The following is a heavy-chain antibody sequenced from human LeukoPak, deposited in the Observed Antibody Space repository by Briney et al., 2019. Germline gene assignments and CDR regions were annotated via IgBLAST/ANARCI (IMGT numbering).Heavy chain of an antibody. CDR2: INPSGGST. CDR1: GYTFTSYY. CDR3: ASSRDTAMVNAHYFDY. Sequence: ASVKVSCRASGYTFTSYYMHWVRQAPGQGLEWMGIINPSGGSTSYAQKFQGRVTMTRDMSTSTVYMELSSLRSEDTAVYYCASSRDTAMVNAHYFDYWGQGMLVTVSS. V-gene: IGHV1-46*01. D-gene: IGHD5-18*01. J-gene: IGHJ4*02.